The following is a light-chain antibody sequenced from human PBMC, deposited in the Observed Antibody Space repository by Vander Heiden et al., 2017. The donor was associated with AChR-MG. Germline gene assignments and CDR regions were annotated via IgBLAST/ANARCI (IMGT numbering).Light chain of an antibody. Sequence: NFMLTQPHSVSESPGKTVTISCTRSSGSIASNYVQWYQQRPGSAPTTVIYEDNQRPSGVPDRFSGSIDSSSNSASLTSSGLKTEDEADYYCQSYDSRNVVVGGGTKLTVI. CDR3: QSYDSRNVV. CDR1: SGSIASNY. CDR2: EDN. J-gene: IGLJ2*01. V-gene: IGLV6-57*03.